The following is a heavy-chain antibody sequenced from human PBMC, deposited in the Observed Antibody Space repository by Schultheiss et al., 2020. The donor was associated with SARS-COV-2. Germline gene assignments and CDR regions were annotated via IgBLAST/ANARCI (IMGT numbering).Heavy chain of an antibody. CDR3: ASGGSYSDWFDP. D-gene: IGHD1-26*01. V-gene: IGHV4-31*03. J-gene: IGHJ5*02. CDR1: GGSISSGGYY. CDR2: INHSGST. Sequence: SETLSLTCTVSGGSISSGGYYWSWIRQHPGKGLEWIGEINHSGSTNYNPSLKSRVTISVDKSKNQFSLKLSSVTAADTAVYYCASGGSYSDWFDPWGQGTLVTVSS.